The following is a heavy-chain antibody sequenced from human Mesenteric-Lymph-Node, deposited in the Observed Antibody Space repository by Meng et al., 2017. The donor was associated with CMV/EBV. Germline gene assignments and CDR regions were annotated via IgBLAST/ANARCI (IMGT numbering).Heavy chain of an antibody. Sequence: GGSLRLSCAASGFTFSSYWMSWVRQVPGKGLEWVANIKQDEGEKYYGDSVKGRFTISRDNAKNSLYLQMNSLRAEDTAVYYCARGRVVFDYWGQVTLVTVSS. CDR1: GFTFSSYW. J-gene: IGHJ4*02. CDR2: IKQDEGEK. V-gene: IGHV3-7*01. CDR3: ARGRVVFDY. D-gene: IGHD2-15*01.